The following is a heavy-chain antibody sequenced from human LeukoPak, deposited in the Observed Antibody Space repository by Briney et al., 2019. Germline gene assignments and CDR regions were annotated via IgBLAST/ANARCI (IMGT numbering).Heavy chain of an antibody. CDR3: ARACQPLGGLSFPDY. J-gene: IGHJ4*02. CDR1: EYTFTSYA. CDR2: INPNTGNP. V-gene: IGHV7-4-1*02. D-gene: IGHD3-16*02. Sequence: ASVKVSCKASEYTFTSYAMNWVRQAPGQGLEWMGWINPNTGNPTYAQAFTGRFVFSLDTSVSTAYLQMSSLKAEDTAVYYCARACQPLGGLSFPDYWGQGTLVTVSS.